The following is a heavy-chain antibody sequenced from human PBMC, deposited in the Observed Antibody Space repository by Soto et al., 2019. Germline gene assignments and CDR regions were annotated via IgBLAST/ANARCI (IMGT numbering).Heavy chain of an antibody. V-gene: IGHV3-23*01. J-gene: IGHJ4*02. Sequence: EVQLLESGGGLVQPGGSLRLSCAASGFTFSSYAISWVRQAPGKGLEWVASFSGSGGCTYYAASVKGRFTNSRDNSKNTLYQQMNSLRAEDTAVYYCAYSSTPFDYSGQGTLVTVSS. D-gene: IGHD6-13*01. CDR2: FSGSGGCT. CDR1: GFTFSSYA. CDR3: AYSSTPFDY.